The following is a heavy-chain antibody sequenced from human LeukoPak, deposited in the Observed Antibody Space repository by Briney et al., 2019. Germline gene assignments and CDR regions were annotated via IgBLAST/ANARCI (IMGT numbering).Heavy chain of an antibody. Sequence: SVKVSRKASGGTFSSYAISWVRQAPGQGLEWMGGIIPIFGTANYAQKFQGRVTITADESTSTAYMELSSLRSEDTAVYYCARNPVLLHAPTFPDYFDYWGQGTLVTVSS. J-gene: IGHJ4*02. CDR2: IIPIFGTA. CDR1: GGTFSSYA. V-gene: IGHV1-69*01. D-gene: IGHD3-10*01. CDR3: ARNPVLLHAPTFPDYFDY.